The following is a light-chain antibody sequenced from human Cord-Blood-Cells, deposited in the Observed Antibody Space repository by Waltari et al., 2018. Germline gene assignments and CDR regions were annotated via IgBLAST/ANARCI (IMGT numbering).Light chain of an antibody. CDR3: CSYAGSSTFWV. CDR1: SSDVGSYNL. CDR2: EVS. J-gene: IGLJ3*02. V-gene: IGLV2-23*02. Sequence: QSALTQPASVSGSPGQSITISCTGTSSDVGSYNLVSWYQQRPGKAPKLMIYEVSKLPSGVSNRFSGSNSGNTASLTISGLQAEDEADYYCCSYAGSSTFWVFGGGTKLTVL.